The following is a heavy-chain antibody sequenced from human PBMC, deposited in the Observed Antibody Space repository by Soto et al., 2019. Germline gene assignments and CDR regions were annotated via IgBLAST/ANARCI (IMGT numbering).Heavy chain of an antibody. CDR2: IIPILGIA. D-gene: IGHD3-10*01. Sequence: QVQLVQSGAEVKKPGSSVKVSCKASGGTFSSYTISWVRQAPGQGLEWMGRIIPILGIANYAQKFQGRVTITADKSTSTGYMELSSLRSEDTAVYYCARDKFGEPVYYGMDVWGQGTTVTVSS. CDR1: GGTFSSYT. J-gene: IGHJ6*02. CDR3: ARDKFGEPVYYGMDV. V-gene: IGHV1-69*02.